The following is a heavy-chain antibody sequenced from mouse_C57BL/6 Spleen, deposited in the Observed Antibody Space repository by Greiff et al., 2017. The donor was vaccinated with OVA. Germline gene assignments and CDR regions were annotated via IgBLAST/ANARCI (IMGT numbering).Heavy chain of an antibody. D-gene: IGHD1-1*01. Sequence: EVKLVESGGGLVKPGGSLKLSCAASGFTFSDYGMHWVRQAPEKGLEWVAYISSGSSTIYYADTVKGRFTISRDNAKNTLFLQITSLRSEDTAMYYCARGITTVVGYAMDYWGQGTSVTVSS. CDR1: GFTFSDYG. J-gene: IGHJ4*01. V-gene: IGHV5-17*01. CDR3: ARGITTVVGYAMDY. CDR2: ISSGSSTI.